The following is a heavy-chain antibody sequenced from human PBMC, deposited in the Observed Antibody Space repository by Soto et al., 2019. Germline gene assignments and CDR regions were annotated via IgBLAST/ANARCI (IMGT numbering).Heavy chain of an antibody. J-gene: IGHJ4*02. CDR2: IYYSGST. D-gene: IGHD3-10*01. Sequence: PSETLSLTCTVSGGSISSYYWSWIRQPPGKGLEWIGYIYYSGSTNYNPSLKSRVTISVDTSKNQFSLKLSSVTAADTAVYYCARXDYYGSGSYYTFDYWGQGTLVTVSS. V-gene: IGHV4-59*01. CDR3: ARXDYYGSGSYYTFDY. CDR1: GGSISSYY.